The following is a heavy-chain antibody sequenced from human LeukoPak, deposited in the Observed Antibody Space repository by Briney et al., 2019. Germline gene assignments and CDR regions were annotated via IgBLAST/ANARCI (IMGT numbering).Heavy chain of an antibody. CDR1: GYSFTSYW. Sequence: GESLKISCKGSGYSFTSYWIGWVRQMPGKGLEWMGIIYPGDSDTRYSPPFQGQVTISADKSISTAYLQWSSLKASDTAMYYCARRGIAAAGIGLNYFDYRGQGTLVTVSS. J-gene: IGHJ4*02. CDR2: IYPGDSDT. D-gene: IGHD6-13*01. V-gene: IGHV5-51*01. CDR3: ARRGIAAAGIGLNYFDY.